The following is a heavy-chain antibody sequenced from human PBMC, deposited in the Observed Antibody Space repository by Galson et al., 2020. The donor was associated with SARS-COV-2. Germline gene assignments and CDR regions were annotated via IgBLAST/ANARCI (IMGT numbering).Heavy chain of an antibody. V-gene: IGHV3-48*03. D-gene: IGHD2-15*01. CDR2: ISDSGTNI. Sequence: GGSLRLSCAGSGFTFSNFKMNWVRQAPGKGLEWIAYISDSGTNIYYADSVKGRFTISRDNAMNSLYLQMTSLRADDTAVYYCASPYLAAASFFGAFDIWGLGTMVTVSS. CDR1: GFTFSNFK. J-gene: IGHJ3*02. CDR3: ASPYLAAASFFGAFDI.